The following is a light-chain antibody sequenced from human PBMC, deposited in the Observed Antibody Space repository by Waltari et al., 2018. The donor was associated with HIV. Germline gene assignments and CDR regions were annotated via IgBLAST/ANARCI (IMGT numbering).Light chain of an antibody. Sequence: QSALTQTASVSGSPGQSVTISCTGTSDDVGGDDYVSWYQQHPGKAPKLILYDVTNRPSGFSTRFSGSKSGNAASLIISGLQAEDEADYYCCSYTSSSTPFVFGTGTRVTVL. CDR3: CSYTSSSTPFV. V-gene: IGLV2-14*03. CDR1: SDDVGGDDY. J-gene: IGLJ1*01. CDR2: DVT.